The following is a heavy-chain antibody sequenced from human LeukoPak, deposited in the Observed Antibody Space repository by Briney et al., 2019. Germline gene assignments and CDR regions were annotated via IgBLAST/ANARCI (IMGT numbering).Heavy chain of an antibody. D-gene: IGHD6-13*01. CDR2: IKQDGSET. CDR1: GFTFSSYW. J-gene: IGHJ4*02. Sequence: GASLRLSCAASGFTFSSYWMNWVRQAPGKGLEWVAKIKQDGSETYYVDSVKGRFSISRDNAKNSLYLQMNSLRAEDTAMYYCANPSYSGGWYYLDYWGQGTLVTVSS. CDR3: ANPSYSGGWYYLDY. V-gene: IGHV3-7*01.